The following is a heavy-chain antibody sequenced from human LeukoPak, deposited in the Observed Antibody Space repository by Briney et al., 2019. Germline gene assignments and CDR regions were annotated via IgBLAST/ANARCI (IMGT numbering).Heavy chain of an antibody. CDR3: ARHMFNAYGWADFDY. CDR1: GGSFSGYY. Sequence: PSETLSLTCAVYGGSFSGYYWSWIRQPPGKVLEWIGYISYSGSADYNPSLKSRVTISVDTSRHQFSLRLSSVTAADTAIYYCARHMFNAYGWADFDYWGQGTLVTVSS. D-gene: IGHD3-16*01. CDR2: ISYSGSA. J-gene: IGHJ4*02. V-gene: IGHV4-59*08.